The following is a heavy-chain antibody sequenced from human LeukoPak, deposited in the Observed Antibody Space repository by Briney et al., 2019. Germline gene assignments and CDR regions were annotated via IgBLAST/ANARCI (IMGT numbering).Heavy chain of an antibody. J-gene: IGHJ5*02. CDR3: ARVSSCYCTSTICYFKWFDP. CDR2: ISNSGST. CDR1: GGSISSSSDY. V-gene: IGHV4-39*07. Sequence: SETLSLTCTVSGGSISSSSDYWGWIRQAPGKGLEWIGSISNSGSTYYNPSLKSRVTMSVDTSKNQLSLMLSSVTAADTAVYHCARVSSCYCTSTICYFKWFDPWGQGTLVTVSS. D-gene: IGHD2-2*01.